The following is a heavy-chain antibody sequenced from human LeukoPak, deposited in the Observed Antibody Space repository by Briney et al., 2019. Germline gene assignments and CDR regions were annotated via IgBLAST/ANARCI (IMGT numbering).Heavy chain of an antibody. CDR3: ARDSSGVLLWFDP. D-gene: IGHD6-19*01. V-gene: IGHV1-69*05. J-gene: IGHJ5*02. CDR1: GGTFSSYA. CDR2: IIPIFGTA. Sequence: ASVKVSCKASGGTFSSYAISWVRQAPGQGLEWMGRIIPIFGTANYAQKFQGRVTITTDESTSTAYLELSSLRSEDTAVYYCARDSSGVLLWFDPWGQGTLVTVSS.